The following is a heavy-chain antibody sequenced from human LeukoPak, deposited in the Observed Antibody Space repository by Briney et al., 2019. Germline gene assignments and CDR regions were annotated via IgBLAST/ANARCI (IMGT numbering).Heavy chain of an antibody. Sequence: SSEILSLTCTVSGGSISSYYWSWIRQPAGKGLEWIGRIYTSGSTNYNPSLKSRVTMSVDTSKNQFSLKLSSVTAADTAVYYCARDVYSSSFHWFDPWGQGTLVTVSS. CDR1: GGSISSYY. V-gene: IGHV4-4*07. CDR3: ARDVYSSSFHWFDP. D-gene: IGHD6-13*01. CDR2: IYTSGST. J-gene: IGHJ5*02.